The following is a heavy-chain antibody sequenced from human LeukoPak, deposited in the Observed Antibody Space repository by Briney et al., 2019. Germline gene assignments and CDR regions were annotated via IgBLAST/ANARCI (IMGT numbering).Heavy chain of an antibody. CDR2: INSDGSST. J-gene: IGHJ3*02. D-gene: IGHD3-22*01. Sequence: PGGSLRLSCAASGFTFSSYWMHWVRQAPGKGLVWVSRINSDGSSTSYADSVKGRFTISRDNAKNTLYLQMNSLRAEDTAVYYCASYYYDSSGYPFDIWGQGTMVTVSS. CDR3: ASYYYDSSGYPFDI. CDR1: GFTFSSYW. V-gene: IGHV3-74*01.